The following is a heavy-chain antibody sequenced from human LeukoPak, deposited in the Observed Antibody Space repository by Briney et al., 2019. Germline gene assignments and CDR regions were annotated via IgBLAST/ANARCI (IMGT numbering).Heavy chain of an antibody. D-gene: IGHD3-16*01. Sequence: SETLSLTCTVSGSSTSSDYWSWIRQSPGKGLEWVGYVYNSGDTGKNPSLKSRVTILLDTSKNQCSLKLTSVSAADTAVYYCARLKLGAYFDLWGRGTLVTVSS. CDR2: VYNSGDT. V-gene: IGHV4-59*08. CDR3: ARLKLGAYFDL. J-gene: IGHJ2*01. CDR1: GSSTSSDY.